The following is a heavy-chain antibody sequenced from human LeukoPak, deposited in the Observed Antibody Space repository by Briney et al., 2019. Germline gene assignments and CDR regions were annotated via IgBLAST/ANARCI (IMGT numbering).Heavy chain of an antibody. CDR3: ARVFWEKDGFIGAFDI. CDR2: IYSGDST. Sequence: GGSLRLSCAASGFTVSGNYMSWVRQAPGKGLEWVSIIYSGDSTYYADSVKGRFTISRDNSKNTLYLQMNSLRAEDTAVYYCARVFWEKDGFIGAFDIWGQGTMVAVSS. J-gene: IGHJ3*02. V-gene: IGHV3-66*01. D-gene: IGHD3-3*01. CDR1: GFTVSGNY.